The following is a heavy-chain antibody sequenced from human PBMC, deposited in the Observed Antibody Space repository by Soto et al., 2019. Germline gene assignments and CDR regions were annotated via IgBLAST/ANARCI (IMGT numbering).Heavy chain of an antibody. D-gene: IGHD3-22*01. CDR3: ARGPPWYYESSGYPLFDY. V-gene: IGHV4-31*03. J-gene: IGHJ4*02. CDR2: IYYSGST. CDR1: GGSIRSGGYY. Sequence: QVQLQESGPGLVKPSQTLSLTCTVSGGSIRSGGYYWSWIRQHPGKGLEWSGYIYYSGSTYYYPYPTSRVTISVDTSKNQFSLKLSSGTAADTAGYYCARGPPWYYESSGYPLFDYWGQGILVTVSS.